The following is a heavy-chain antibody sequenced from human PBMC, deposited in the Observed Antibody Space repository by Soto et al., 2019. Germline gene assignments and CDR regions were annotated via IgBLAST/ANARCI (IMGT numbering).Heavy chain of an antibody. CDR2: INPSGGST. Sequence: GASVKVSCKASGYTFTSSYMHWVRQAPGQGLEWMGIINPSGGSTSYAQKFQGRVTMTRDTSTSTVYMELSSLRSEDTAVYYCARVYCISTSCPSGDFDYWGQGTLVTVSS. CDR1: GYTFTSSY. D-gene: IGHD2-2*01. V-gene: IGHV1-46*01. CDR3: ARVYCISTSCPSGDFDY. J-gene: IGHJ4*02.